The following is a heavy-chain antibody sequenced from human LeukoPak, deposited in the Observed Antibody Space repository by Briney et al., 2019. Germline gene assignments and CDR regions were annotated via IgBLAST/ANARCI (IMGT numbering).Heavy chain of an antibody. V-gene: IGHV3-30*18. CDR2: TSFDGNDK. CDR1: GFSFSSYG. D-gene: IGHD3-10*01. J-gene: IGHJ6*02. CDR3: AKWGVYYGMDV. Sequence: PGGSLRLSCAASGFSFSSYGMHWVRQAPGKGLEWVAVTSFDGNDKYYADSVKGRFTISKDNSKNTLYLQMNSLRAADTAVYYCAKWGVYYGMDVWGQGTTVTVSS.